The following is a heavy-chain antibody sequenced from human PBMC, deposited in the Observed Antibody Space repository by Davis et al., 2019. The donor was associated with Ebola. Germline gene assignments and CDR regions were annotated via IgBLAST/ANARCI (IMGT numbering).Heavy chain of an antibody. J-gene: IGHJ4*02. CDR2: FGTGGDT. CDR1: GFIFRNYV. V-gene: IGHV3-23*01. D-gene: IGHD6-19*01. CDR3: AKVWGIGVAGTGNYFDC. Sequence: GGSLRLSCETSGFIFRNYVMSWVRQAPGKGLEWVSTFGTGGDTYYADSVKGRFAISRDNSRGTLYLQMNSLRVEDTAMYYCAKVWGIGVAGTGNYFDCGAREAWSPSPQ.